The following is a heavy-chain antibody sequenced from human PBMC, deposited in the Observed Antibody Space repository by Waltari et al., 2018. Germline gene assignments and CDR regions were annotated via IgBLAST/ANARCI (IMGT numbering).Heavy chain of an antibody. V-gene: IGHV4-34*01. Sequence: QVQLQQWGAGLLKPSETLSLTCAVYGGSFSGYYWSWIRQPPGKGLEWIGEINHSGSTNYNPSLKSRVTISVDTSKNQFSLKLSSVTAADTAVYYCARERGEQWLVYYYYYGMDVWGQGTTVTVSS. CDR3: ARERGEQWLVYYYYYGMDV. CDR2: INHSGST. CDR1: GGSFSGYY. J-gene: IGHJ6*02. D-gene: IGHD6-19*01.